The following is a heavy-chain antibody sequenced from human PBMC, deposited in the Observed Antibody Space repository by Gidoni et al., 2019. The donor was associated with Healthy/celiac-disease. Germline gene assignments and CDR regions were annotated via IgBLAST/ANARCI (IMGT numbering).Heavy chain of an antibody. CDR2: IYHSGST. D-gene: IGHD6-19*01. J-gene: IGHJ6*02. CDR1: GGSISIRNW. Sequence: QVQLQESGPGLVKPSGTLSPTCAVSGGSISIRNWWSWVRQPPGKGLEWIGEIYHSGSTNYNPSLKSRVTISVDKSKNQFSLKLSSVTAADTAVYYCARKIAVAGTYYYGMDVWGQGTTVTVSS. V-gene: IGHV4-4*02. CDR3: ARKIAVAGTYYYGMDV.